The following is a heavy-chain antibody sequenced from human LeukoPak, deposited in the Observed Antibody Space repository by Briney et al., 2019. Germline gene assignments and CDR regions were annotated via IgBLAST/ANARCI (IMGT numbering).Heavy chain of an antibody. J-gene: IGHJ6*03. D-gene: IGHD4-11*01. V-gene: IGHV1-8*03. Sequence: GASVKVSCKAHGYTFTSYDINWVRQATGQGLEWMGWMNPNSGNTGYAQKFQGRVTITRNTSISTAYMELSSLRSEDTAVYYCARDYSNYFGYYYYYMDVWGKGTTVTVSS. CDR2: MNPNSGNT. CDR3: ARDYSNYFGYYYYYMDV. CDR1: GYTFTSYD.